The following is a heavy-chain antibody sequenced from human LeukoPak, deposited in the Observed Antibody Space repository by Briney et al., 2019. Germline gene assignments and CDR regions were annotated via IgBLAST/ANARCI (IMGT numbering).Heavy chain of an antibody. D-gene: IGHD1-26*01. J-gene: IGHJ4*02. CDR3: ASSGSYRRGVIDY. CDR2: IYYSGST. V-gene: IGHV4-39*07. Sequence: SETLSLTCTVSGGSISSSSYYWGWIRQPPGKGLEWIGSIYYSGSTYYNPSLKSRVTISVDTSKNQFSLKLSSVTAADTAVYYCASSGSYRRGVIDYWGQGTLVTVSS. CDR1: GGSISSSSYY.